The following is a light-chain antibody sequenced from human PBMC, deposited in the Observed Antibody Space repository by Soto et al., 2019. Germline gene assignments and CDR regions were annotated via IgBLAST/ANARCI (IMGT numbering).Light chain of an antibody. CDR2: SAS. J-gene: IGKJ2*01. V-gene: IGKV3D-15*03. CDR1: QSVSSN. Sequence: EIVMTQSPATLSVSPGDRATLSCRASQSVSSNLAWHQQKPGQAPRLLISSASIRATGIPRRFSCRGSWTDITLTISNLQSEDFATYYGQQHDAWPFTFGQGTKLEIK. CDR3: QQHDAWPFT.